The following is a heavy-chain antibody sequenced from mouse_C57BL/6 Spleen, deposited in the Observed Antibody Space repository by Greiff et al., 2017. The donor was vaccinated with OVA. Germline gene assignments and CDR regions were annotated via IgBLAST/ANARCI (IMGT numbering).Heavy chain of an antibody. D-gene: IGHD1-1*01. CDR1: GFTFSDYG. V-gene: IGHV5-17*01. CDR3: ARPGDYYGSSYWYFDV. J-gene: IGHJ1*03. CDR2: LSSGSSTI. Sequence: DVHLVESGGGLVKPGGSLKLSCAASGFTFSDYGMHWVRQAPEKGLEWVAYLSSGSSTIYYADTVKGRFTISRDNAKNTLFLQMTSLRSEDTAMYYCARPGDYYGSSYWYFDVWGTGTTVTVSS.